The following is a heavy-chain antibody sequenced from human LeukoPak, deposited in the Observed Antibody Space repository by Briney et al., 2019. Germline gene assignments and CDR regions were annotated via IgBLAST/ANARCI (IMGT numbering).Heavy chain of an antibody. CDR2: INPSGGST. CDR1: GYTFTSYY. V-gene: IGHV1-46*01. D-gene: IGHD6-19*01. CDR3: ARARSWWLATLDY. J-gene: IGHJ4*02. Sequence: ASVKVSCKASGYTFTSYYMHWVRQAPGQGLEWMGIINPSGGSTSYAQKFQGRVTITADKSTSTAYMELSSLRSEDTAVYYCARARSWWLATLDYWGQGTLVTVSS.